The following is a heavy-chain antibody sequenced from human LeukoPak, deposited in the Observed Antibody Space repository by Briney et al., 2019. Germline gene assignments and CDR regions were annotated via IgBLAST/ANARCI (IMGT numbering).Heavy chain of an antibody. CDR2: IIPIFGTA. CDR3: ARETNGYGDYPFDY. V-gene: IGHV1-69*13. CDR1: GYTFTSYA. Sequence: SVKVSRKASGYTFTSYAISWVRQAPGQGLEWVGGIIPIFGTANYAQKFQGRVTITADESTSTAYMELSSLRSEDTAVYYCARETNGYGDYPFDYWGQGTLVTVSS. J-gene: IGHJ4*02. D-gene: IGHD4-17*01.